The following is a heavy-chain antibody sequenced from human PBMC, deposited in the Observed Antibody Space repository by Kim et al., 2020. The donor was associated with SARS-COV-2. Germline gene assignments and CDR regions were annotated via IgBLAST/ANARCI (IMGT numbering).Heavy chain of an antibody. Sequence: ASVKVSCTASAYTFTTSGISWVRQAPGQGLEWMGWISTYNGDTNYAQNLQGRVTMTTDTSTSTAYMELSSLRSDDTAVYFCARYSGNYPQANAFDYWGQG. CDR1: AYTFTTSG. D-gene: IGHD1-26*01. CDR3: ARYSGNYPQANAFDY. CDR2: ISTYNGDT. J-gene: IGHJ4*02. V-gene: IGHV1-18*01.